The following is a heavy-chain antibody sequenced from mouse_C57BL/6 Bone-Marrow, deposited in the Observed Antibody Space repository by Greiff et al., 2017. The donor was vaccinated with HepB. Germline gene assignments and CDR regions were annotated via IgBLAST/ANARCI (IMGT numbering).Heavy chain of an antibody. Sequence: QVQLQQSDAELVKPGASVKISCKVSVYTFTDHTIHWMKQRPEQGLEWIGYIYPRDGSSRYNEKFKGKATLTEDKSSSTAYMQLNSLTSEDSAVFFCARRTTVGYFDVWGTGTTVTVSS. J-gene: IGHJ1*03. CDR3: ARRTTVGYFDV. V-gene: IGHV1-78*01. CDR2: IYPRDGSS. CDR1: VYTFTDHT. D-gene: IGHD1-1*01.